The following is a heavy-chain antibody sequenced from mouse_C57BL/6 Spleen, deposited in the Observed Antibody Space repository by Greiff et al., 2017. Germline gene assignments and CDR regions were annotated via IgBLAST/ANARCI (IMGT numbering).Heavy chain of an antibody. J-gene: IGHJ3*01. CDR1: GFNIKDDY. CDR3: TTDYDYDGFAY. Sequence: EVQLQESGAELVRPGASVKLSCTASGFNIKDDYMHWVKQRPEQGLEWIGWIDPENGDTEYASKFQGKATITADTSSNTAYLQLSSLTSEDTAVYYCTTDYDYDGFAYWGQGTLVTVSA. V-gene: IGHV14-4*01. D-gene: IGHD2-4*01. CDR2: IDPENGDT.